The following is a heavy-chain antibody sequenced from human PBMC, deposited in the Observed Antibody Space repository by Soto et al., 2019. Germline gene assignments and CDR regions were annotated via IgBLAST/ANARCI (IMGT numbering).Heavy chain of an antibody. J-gene: IGHJ4*02. Sequence: SETLSLTCAVSGGAISSSKWWSWVRQPPGKGLEWIGEIYQSGSTNYNPSLESRVRMSVDKSRNQFSLKLTSVSAADTAVYYCARAAMGGSSWPFDYWGQGTLVTVSS. D-gene: IGHD6-13*01. CDR1: GGAISSSKW. CDR2: IYQSGST. V-gene: IGHV4-4*02. CDR3: ARAAMGGSSWPFDY.